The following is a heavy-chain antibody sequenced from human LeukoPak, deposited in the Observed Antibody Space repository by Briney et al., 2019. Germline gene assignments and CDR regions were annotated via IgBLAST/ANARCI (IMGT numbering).Heavy chain of an antibody. CDR3: ARDLLRYGMDV. CDR1: GGSISSYY. V-gene: IGHV4-59*01. J-gene: IGHJ6*02. D-gene: IGHD1-26*01. CDR2: IYYSGST. Sequence: SETLSLTCTVSGGSISSYYWSWIRQPPGKGLEWIGYIYYSGSTNYNPSLKSRVTISVDTSKNQFSLKLSSVTAADTAVYYCARDLLRYGMDVWGQGTTVPVSS.